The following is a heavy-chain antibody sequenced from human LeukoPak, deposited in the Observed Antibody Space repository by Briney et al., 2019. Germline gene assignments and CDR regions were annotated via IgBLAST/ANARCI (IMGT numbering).Heavy chain of an antibody. Sequence: SETLSLTCTVSGGSISSYYWSWIRQPPGKGLEWIGYIYYSGSTNYNPSLKSRVTISVDTSKNQFSLKLSSVTAADTAVYYCARGGRSPLAAAGTAYYMDVWGKGTTVTVSS. CDR2: IYYSGST. V-gene: IGHV4-59*12. J-gene: IGHJ6*03. CDR3: ARGGRSPLAAAGTAYYMDV. D-gene: IGHD6-13*01. CDR1: GGSISSYY.